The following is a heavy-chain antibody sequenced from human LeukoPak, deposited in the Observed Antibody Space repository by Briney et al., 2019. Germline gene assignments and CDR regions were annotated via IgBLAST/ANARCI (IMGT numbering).Heavy chain of an antibody. Sequence: PSETLSLTCSVSTDSTNTYYWSWIRQSPGKGLEWIGHIYHSGSTDYNRSFKSRVTISIDMSKREFSLTLTSVTVADTAMYYCVRLRWELMAPYFDHWGQGAFVIVSS. J-gene: IGHJ4*02. D-gene: IGHD1-26*01. CDR1: TDSTNTYY. CDR2: IYHSGST. V-gene: IGHV4-59*01. CDR3: VRLRWELMAPYFDH.